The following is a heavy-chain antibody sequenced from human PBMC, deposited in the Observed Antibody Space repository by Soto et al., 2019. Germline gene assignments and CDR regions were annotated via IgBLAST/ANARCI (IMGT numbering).Heavy chain of an antibody. CDR2: ISYDGSNK. CDR3: ANRAFGMDV. CDR1: GFTFSSYG. J-gene: IGHJ6*02. Sequence: PGGSLRLSCAASGFTFSSYGMHWFRQAPGKGLEWVAVISYDGSNKYYADSVKGRFTISXXXSXXTXXLXXNXXRAXDTAVYYCANRAFGMDVWGQGTTVTVSS. V-gene: IGHV3-30*18.